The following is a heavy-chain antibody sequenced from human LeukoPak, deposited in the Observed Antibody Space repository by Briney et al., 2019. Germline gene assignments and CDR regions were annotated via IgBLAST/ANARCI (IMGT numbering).Heavy chain of an antibody. CDR3: AKNRLVVVVAANDY. Sequence: GGSLRLSCAASGFTFSNYAMSWVRQAPGKGLEWVSAISGSGDGTYYADSVKGRFTISRDNSKNTLHLQMYSLRAEDTAVYYCAKNRLVVVVAANDYWGQGTLVTVSS. CDR1: GFTFSNYA. CDR2: ISGSGDGT. J-gene: IGHJ4*02. D-gene: IGHD2-15*01. V-gene: IGHV3-23*01.